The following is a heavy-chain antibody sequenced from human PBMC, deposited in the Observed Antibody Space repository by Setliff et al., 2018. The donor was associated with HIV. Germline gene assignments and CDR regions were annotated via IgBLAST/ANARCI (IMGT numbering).Heavy chain of an antibody. CDR1: GHTFTNYD. V-gene: IGHV1-8*01. D-gene: IGHD3-10*01. J-gene: IGHJ6*04. Sequence: ASVKVSCKASGHTFTNYDVIWVRRATGQGLEWMGWMHPNSGATGYAQKFQGRVTMTRDTSTSTAYMELRSLTSEDTAVDYCASGKGVRGVIITGGLDVWGKGTTVTVSS. CDR2: MHPNSGAT. CDR3: ASGKGVRGVIITGGLDV.